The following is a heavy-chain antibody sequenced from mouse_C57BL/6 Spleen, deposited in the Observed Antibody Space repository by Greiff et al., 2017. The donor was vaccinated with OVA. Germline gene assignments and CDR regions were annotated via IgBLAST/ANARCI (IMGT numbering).Heavy chain of an antibody. Sequence: VQLQESGAELVMPGASVKLSCKASGYTFTSYWMHWVKQRPGQGLEWIGEIDPSDSYTNYNQKFKGKSTLTVDKSSSTAYMQLSSLASEDSAVYYCARGGNYVSFAYWGQGTLVTVSA. CDR3: ARGGNYVSFAY. V-gene: IGHV1-69*01. D-gene: IGHD2-1*01. CDR1: GYTFTSYW. J-gene: IGHJ3*01. CDR2: IDPSDSYT.